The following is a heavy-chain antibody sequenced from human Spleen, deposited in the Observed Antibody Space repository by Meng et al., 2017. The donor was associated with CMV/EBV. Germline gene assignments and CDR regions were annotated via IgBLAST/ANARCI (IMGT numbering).Heavy chain of an antibody. CDR2: LRHDGSDE. CDR3: AKSPPRMITFGGLIATI. D-gene: IGHD3-16*02. V-gene: IGHV3-30*02. J-gene: IGHJ4*02. Sequence: GGSLRLSCAASGSSFSTYAMNWVRQAPGEGLEWVAFLRHDGSDEHYADSVKGRFTISRDTSKETLYLQMNSLRPEDTAVYYCAKSPPRMITFGGLIATIWDQGALVTVSS. CDR1: GSSFSTYA.